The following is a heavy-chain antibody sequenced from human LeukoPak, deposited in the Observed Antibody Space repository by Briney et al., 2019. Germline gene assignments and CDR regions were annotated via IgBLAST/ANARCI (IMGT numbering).Heavy chain of an antibody. Sequence: ASVKVSCKASGGTFSSYAISWVRQAPGQGLEWMGGIIPILGIANYAQKFQGRVTITADKSTSTAYMELSSLRSEDTAVYYCASVVVRGVIILAPTDWGQGTLVTVSS. CDR3: ASVVVRGVIILAPTD. CDR1: GGTFSSYA. D-gene: IGHD3-10*01. J-gene: IGHJ4*02. CDR2: IIPILGIA. V-gene: IGHV1-69*04.